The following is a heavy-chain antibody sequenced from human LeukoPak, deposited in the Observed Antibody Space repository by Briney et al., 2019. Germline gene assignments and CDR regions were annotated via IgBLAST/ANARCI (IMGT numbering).Heavy chain of an antibody. CDR1: GFTFSTYT. J-gene: IGHJ6*03. CDR2: IKQDGSEK. V-gene: IGHV3-7*01. CDR3: ARDLWGMDV. D-gene: IGHD3-16*01. Sequence: GGALRLSCAASGFTFSTYTMNWVRQAPGKGREWVANIKQDGSEKYYVDSVKGRFTISRDNAKNSLYLQMNSLRAEDTAVYYCARDLWGMDVWGKGTTVTVSS.